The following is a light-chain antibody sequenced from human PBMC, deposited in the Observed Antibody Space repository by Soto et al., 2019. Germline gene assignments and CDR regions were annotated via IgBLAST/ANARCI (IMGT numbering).Light chain of an antibody. Sequence: QSALTQPASVSGSPGQSITISCTGTSSDVGSYNLVSWYQQHPGKAPKLMIYEGSKRPSGVSNRFSGSKSGNTASLTISGLQAEDEADYYCCSYAGSSFYVXGTGTKVTVL. CDR1: SSDVGSYNL. CDR3: CSYAGSSFYV. CDR2: EGS. J-gene: IGLJ1*01. V-gene: IGLV2-23*01.